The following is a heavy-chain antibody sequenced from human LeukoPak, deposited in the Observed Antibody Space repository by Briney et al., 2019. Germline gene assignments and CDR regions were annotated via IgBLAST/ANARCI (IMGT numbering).Heavy chain of an antibody. CDR1: GYTFTSYG. CDR2: ISAYNGNT. Sequence: GASVKVSCKASGYTFTSYGISWVRQAPGQGLEWMGWISAYNGNTNYAQKLQGRVTMTTDTSTSTAYMELRSLRSDDTAVYYCARDPFSTVTTGLAPSWFDPWGQGTLVTVSS. J-gene: IGHJ5*02. CDR3: ARDPFSTVTTGLAPSWFDP. V-gene: IGHV1-18*01. D-gene: IGHD4-17*01.